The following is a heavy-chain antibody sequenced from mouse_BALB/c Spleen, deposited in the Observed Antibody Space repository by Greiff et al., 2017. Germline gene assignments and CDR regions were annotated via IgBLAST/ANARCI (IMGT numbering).Heavy chain of an antibody. CDR1: GYTFTSYV. CDR2: INPYNDGT. D-gene: IGHD2-4*01. CDR3: ARSYDYPYFDY. V-gene: IGHV1-14*01. Sequence: EVQLQESGPELVKPGASVKMSCKASGYTFTSYVMHWVKQKPGQGLEWIGYINPYNDGTKYNEKFKGKATLTSDKSSSTAYMELSSLTSEDSAVYYCARSYDYPYFDYWGQGTTLTVSS. J-gene: IGHJ2*01.